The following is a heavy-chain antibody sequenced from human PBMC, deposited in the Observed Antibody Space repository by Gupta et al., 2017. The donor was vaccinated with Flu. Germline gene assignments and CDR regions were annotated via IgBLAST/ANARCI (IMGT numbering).Heavy chain of an antibody. CDR1: FSSYG. V-gene: IGHV3-30*18. CDR3: AKDRGYSYGAIDY. D-gene: IGHD5-18*01. J-gene: IGHJ4*02. Sequence: FSSYGMHGVRQAPGKGLEWVAVISHDENYKYYADSVKGRFTISRDNSKNTLYLQMNSLRPGDAAVYYCAKDRGYSYGAIDYWGQGTLVTVSS. CDR2: ISHDENYK.